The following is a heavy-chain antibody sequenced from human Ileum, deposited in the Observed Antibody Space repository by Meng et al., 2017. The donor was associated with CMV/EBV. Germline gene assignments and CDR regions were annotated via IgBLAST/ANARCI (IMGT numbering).Heavy chain of an antibody. CDR1: GDSISSYH. CDR2: IYTSGSS. D-gene: IGHD2-15*01. V-gene: IGHV4-4*07. CDR3: ARDVRLVGHFDY. Sequence: QGRLQESGPGLVKPSAPLSLTCGVSGDSISSYHWGWIRQPAGKGLEWIGRIYTSGSSSYNPSLKSRVTMSVDKSKNQVSLKLTSVTAADTAVYYCARDVRLVGHFDYWGQGTLVTVSS. J-gene: IGHJ4*02.